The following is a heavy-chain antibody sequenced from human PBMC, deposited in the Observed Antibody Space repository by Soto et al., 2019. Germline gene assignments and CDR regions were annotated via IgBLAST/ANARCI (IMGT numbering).Heavy chain of an antibody. J-gene: IGHJ6*03. CDR1: GGSISSYY. D-gene: IGHD2-15*01. CDR2: IYYSGST. V-gene: IGHV4-59*01. Sequence: SETLSLTCTVSGGSISSYYWSWIRQPPGKGLEWIGYIYYSGSTNYNPSLKSRVTISVDTSNNKFSRKLSFMTAADTARYYCARVYCSGGSCYPGGYYYYYYMDVWGKGTTVTVSS. CDR3: ARVYCSGGSCYPGGYYYYYYMDV.